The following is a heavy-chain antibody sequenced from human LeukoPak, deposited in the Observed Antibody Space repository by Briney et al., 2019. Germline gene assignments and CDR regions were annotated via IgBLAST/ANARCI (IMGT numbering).Heavy chain of an antibody. CDR3: ARDRGSWYFDL. V-gene: IGHV4-38-2*02. CDR1: GYSISSGYS. Sequence: SETLSLTCTVSGYSISSGYSWGWIRQPPGKGLEWIGSIYHSGSTYYNPSLKSRVTISVDTSKNQFSLKLSSVTAADTAVYYCARDRGSWYFDLWGRGTLVTVSS. CDR2: IYHSGST. J-gene: IGHJ2*01. D-gene: IGHD1-26*01.